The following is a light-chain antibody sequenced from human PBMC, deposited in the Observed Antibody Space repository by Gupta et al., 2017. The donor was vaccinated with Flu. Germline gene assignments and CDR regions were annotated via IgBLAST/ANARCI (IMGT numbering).Light chain of an antibody. J-gene: IGKJ3*01. V-gene: IGKV3-11*01. CDR2: DAS. Sequence: EIVLTQSPATLSLSPGERATLSCRASQDIITYLAWYQQKPGQTPRLLIYDASKRATGIPARFSGSGSGTDFTLTIGSLEPEDFAVYYCQQRGNWPPPFTFGPGTKVDIK. CDR1: QDIITY. CDR3: QQRGNWPPPFT.